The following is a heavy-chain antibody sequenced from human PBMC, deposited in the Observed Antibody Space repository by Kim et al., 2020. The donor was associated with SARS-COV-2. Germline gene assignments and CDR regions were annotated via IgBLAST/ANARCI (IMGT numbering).Heavy chain of an antibody. D-gene: IGHD1-26*01. V-gene: IGHV1-8*02. Sequence: ASVKVSCKASGYTFTTYDINWVRQATGQGLEWMGWMNPNSGNTGYAQKFQGRVTMTRDASISPAYMELSSLKSEDTAVYYCARKGASDYWGQGTQVTVSS. CDR1: GYTFTTYD. CDR3: ARKGASDY. J-gene: IGHJ4*02. CDR2: MNPNSGNT.